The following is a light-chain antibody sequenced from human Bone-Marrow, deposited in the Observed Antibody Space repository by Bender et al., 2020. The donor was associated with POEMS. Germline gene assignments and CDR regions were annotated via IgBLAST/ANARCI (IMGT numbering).Light chain of an antibody. J-gene: IGLJ2*01. CDR3: CSFTGYSIL. Sequence: QSVLTQPPSVSGSPGQSITISCTGTTSTIGSYNVVSWYQQHPGKAPKLMIYEGSKRPSGVPDRFSGSKSGNTASLTISGLQAEDEADYFCCSFTGYSILFGEGTKLTVL. V-gene: IGLV2-14*02. CDR1: TSTIGSYNV. CDR2: EGS.